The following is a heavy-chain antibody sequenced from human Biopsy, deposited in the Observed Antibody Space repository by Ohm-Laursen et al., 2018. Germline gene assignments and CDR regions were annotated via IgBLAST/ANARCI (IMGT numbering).Heavy chain of an antibody. CDR2: IVVGSGYA. J-gene: IGHJ4*02. CDR3: AAEVGVTVDVGF. V-gene: IGHV1-58*01. CDR1: GFTFSNSV. D-gene: IGHD1-26*01. Sequence: ASVKVSCKSSGFTFSNSVVQWVRQARGQRLEWIGWIVVGSGYAVYAQNFQERVTITRDLSTSTANMELSSLRSDDTAVYYCAAEVGVTVDVGFWGQGTLVTVSS.